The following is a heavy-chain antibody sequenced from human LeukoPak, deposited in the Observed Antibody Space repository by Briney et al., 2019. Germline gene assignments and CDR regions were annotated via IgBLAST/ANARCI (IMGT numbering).Heavy chain of an antibody. D-gene: IGHD4-17*01. J-gene: IGHJ6*03. CDR1: GGSITSSNW. CDR2: IYHSGST. CDR3: ARANDYGDPLPRYMDV. Sequence: SETLSLTCAVSGGSITSSNWWSWVRQPPEKGLEWIGEIYHSGSTNYNPSLKSRVTISVDKSKNQFSLKVSSVTAADTAVYYCARANDYGDPLPRYMDVWGKGTTVTVSS. V-gene: IGHV4-4*02.